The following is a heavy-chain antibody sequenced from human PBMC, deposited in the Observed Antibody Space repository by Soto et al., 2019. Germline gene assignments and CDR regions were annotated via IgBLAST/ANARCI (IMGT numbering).Heavy chain of an antibody. J-gene: IGHJ6*03. Sequence: SVKVSCKASGFDFGSFGIQFLRQTRGRGLEWIGWIVVVSGSTNYARQFQGRVAISRDMSSSTAYLELYDLKSDDTAVYFCSADHPHMAMGWPVWG. D-gene: IGHD1-26*01. V-gene: IGHV1-58*02. CDR1: GFDFGSFG. CDR2: IVVVSGST. CDR3: SADHPHMAMGWPV.